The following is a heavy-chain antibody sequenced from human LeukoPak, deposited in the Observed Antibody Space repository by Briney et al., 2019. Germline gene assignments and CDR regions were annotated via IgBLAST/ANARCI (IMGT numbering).Heavy chain of an antibody. J-gene: IGHJ4*01. CDR1: GYSISTDYY. Sequence: SETPSLTSSVSGYSISTDYYWGWIRQAPGKGLEWIGTINHRGSTNYNPSLKSRVTISPDTSKNQFSLKLSSVTAADTAVYYCARVGDTSGYYQHFDYWGQGTLVTVSS. CDR3: ARVGDTSGYYQHFDY. CDR2: INHRGST. D-gene: IGHD3-22*01. V-gene: IGHV4-38-2*02.